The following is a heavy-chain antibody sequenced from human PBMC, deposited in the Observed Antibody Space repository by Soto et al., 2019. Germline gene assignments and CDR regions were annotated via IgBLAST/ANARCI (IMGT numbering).Heavy chain of an antibody. J-gene: IGHJ4*02. CDR1: GFSLTTSGVG. D-gene: IGHD3-3*01. CDR2: IYWDDDK. V-gene: IGHV2-5*02. CDR3: AHRVLRTVFGLVTTTAIYFDF. Sequence: QITLNESGPTVVRPTETLTLTCRFSGFSLTTSGVGVGWVRQSPGKAPEWLALIYWDDDKRYSESLKSRLTITKDTSKNQVVLKVAKLDTTDTATYYCAHRVLRTVFGLVTTTAIYFDFWRQGTPVAVSS.